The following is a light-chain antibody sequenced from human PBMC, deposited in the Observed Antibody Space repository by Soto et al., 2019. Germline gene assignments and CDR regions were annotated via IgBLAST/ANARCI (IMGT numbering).Light chain of an antibody. CDR1: SSDVGDYNY. Sequence: QSALTQPASVSGSPGQSITISCTGTSSDVGDYNYVSWYQQHPGKAPKLMIYEVSHRLSGVSNRFSGSKSGYTASLTISRLQDEDEADYYCSSYISNSIVVFGGGTKLTVL. CDR2: EVS. CDR3: SSYISNSIVV. J-gene: IGLJ2*01. V-gene: IGLV2-14*01.